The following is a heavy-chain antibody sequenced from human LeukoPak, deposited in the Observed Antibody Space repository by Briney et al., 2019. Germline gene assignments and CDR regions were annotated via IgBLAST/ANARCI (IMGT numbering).Heavy chain of an antibody. Sequence: SSETLSLTCAVYGGSFSGYYWSWIRQPPGKGLEWIGEINHSGSTNYNPSLKSRVTISVDTSKNQFSLKLSSVTAADTAVYYCARAVGMVDFDYWGQGTLVTVSS. V-gene: IGHV4-34*01. J-gene: IGHJ4*02. D-gene: IGHD1-26*01. CDR3: ARAVGMVDFDY. CDR2: INHSGST. CDR1: GGSFSGYY.